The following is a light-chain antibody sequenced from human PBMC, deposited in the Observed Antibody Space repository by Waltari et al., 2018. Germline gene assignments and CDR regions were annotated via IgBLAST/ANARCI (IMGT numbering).Light chain of an antibody. Sequence: QSALTQPASVSGSPGQSITISCTGTSSDVGSYNLVSWYQQHPGKAPKLMIYDGSKRPLGVSNRFSGSKSGNTASLTISGLQAEDEADYYCCSYAGSSTYWVFGGGTKLTVL. V-gene: IGLV2-23*01. CDR1: SSDVGSYNL. J-gene: IGLJ3*02. CDR3: CSYAGSSTYWV. CDR2: DGS.